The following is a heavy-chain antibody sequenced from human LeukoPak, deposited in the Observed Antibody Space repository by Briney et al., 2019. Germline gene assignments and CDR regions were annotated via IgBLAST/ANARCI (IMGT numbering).Heavy chain of an antibody. CDR2: ISYDGSNK. J-gene: IGHJ4*02. Sequence: PGGSLRLSCAASGFTFSSYAMHWVRQAPGKGLEWVAVISYDGSNKYYADSVKGRFTISRDNSKNTLYLQMNSLRAEDTAVYYCARAPPLTGIDYWGQGTLVTVSS. D-gene: IGHD3-16*01. V-gene: IGHV3-30-3*01. CDR1: GFTFSSYA. CDR3: ARAPPLTGIDY.